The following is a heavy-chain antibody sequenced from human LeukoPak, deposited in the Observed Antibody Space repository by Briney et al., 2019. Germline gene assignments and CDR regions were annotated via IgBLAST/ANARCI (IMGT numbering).Heavy chain of an antibody. J-gene: IGHJ4*02. CDR2: IYYSGST. V-gene: IGHV4-59*01. D-gene: IGHD1-26*01. CDR1: GGSISSYY. CDR3: ARGPWARSYPLDY. Sequence: SETLSLTCTVSGGSISSYYWSWIRQPPGKGLEWIGYIYYSGSTNYNPSLKSRVTISVDTSKNQFSLKLSSVTAADTAVYYCARGPWARSYPLDYWGQGTLVTVSS.